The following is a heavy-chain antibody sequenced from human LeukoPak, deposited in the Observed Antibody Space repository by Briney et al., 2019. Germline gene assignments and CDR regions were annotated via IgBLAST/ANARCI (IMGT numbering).Heavy chain of an antibody. Sequence: PSETLSLTCTVSGGSISSYYWSWIRQPPGKGLEWIGYILYSGTTNSNPSLKSRGNISLDTSNNQISLKLTSVTAADTAVYFCARMGGYSGYATHWGQGILVTVSS. J-gene: IGHJ1*01. D-gene: IGHD5-12*01. CDR2: ILYSGTT. CDR3: ARMGGYSGYATH. V-gene: IGHV4-59*08. CDR1: GGSISSYY.